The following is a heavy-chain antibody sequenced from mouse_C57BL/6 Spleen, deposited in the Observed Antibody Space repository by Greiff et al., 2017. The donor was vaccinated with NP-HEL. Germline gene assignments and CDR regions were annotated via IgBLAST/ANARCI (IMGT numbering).Heavy chain of an antibody. J-gene: IGHJ4*01. Sequence: VQLQQSGAELVKPGASVKLSCKASGYTFTSYWMHWVKQRPGQGLEWIGMIHPNSGSTNYNEKFKSKATLTVDKSSSTAYMQLSSLTSEDSAVYDCARVGLLYAMDYWGQGTSVTVSS. CDR3: ARVGLLYAMDY. CDR2: IHPNSGST. V-gene: IGHV1-64*01. CDR1: GYTFTSYW. D-gene: IGHD4-1*01.